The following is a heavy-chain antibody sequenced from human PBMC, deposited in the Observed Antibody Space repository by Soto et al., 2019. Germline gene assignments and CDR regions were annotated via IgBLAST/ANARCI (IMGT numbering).Heavy chain of an antibody. D-gene: IGHD2-15*01. CDR2: MYYNGNT. Sequence: QVQLRESGPALVKPSETLSLTCTVSNGSISPHYWSWIRQPPGGGLEWIGYMYYNGNTNYSPSFQSRLTLSLDTSRRQFSLRLTSVTAAATAVYYCARHFARAGSTTPFFYYILDVWGTGTTVTVSS. J-gene: IGHJ6*03. V-gene: IGHV4-59*08. CDR3: ARHFARAGSTTPFFYYILDV. CDR1: NGSISPHY.